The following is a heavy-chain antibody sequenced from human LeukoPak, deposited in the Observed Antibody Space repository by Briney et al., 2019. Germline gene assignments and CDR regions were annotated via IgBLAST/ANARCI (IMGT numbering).Heavy chain of an antibody. CDR1: GFTFSSNW. Sequence: PGGSLRLSCAASGFTFSSNWMSWVRQAPGKGLEWVANIKHDGSEKYYVDSVKGRFTISRDNAKNSLYLQMNGLRAEDTAVYYCARVGYFAGYYWGQGTLVTVSS. V-gene: IGHV3-7*04. J-gene: IGHJ4*02. CDR3: ARVGYFAGYY. CDR2: IKHDGSEK. D-gene: IGHD3-9*01.